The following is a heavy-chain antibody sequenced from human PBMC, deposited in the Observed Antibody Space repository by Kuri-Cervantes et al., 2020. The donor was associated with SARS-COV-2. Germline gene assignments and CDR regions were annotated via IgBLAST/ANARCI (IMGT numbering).Heavy chain of an antibody. V-gene: IGHV3-30-3*01. D-gene: IGHD3-3*01. CDR3: TSNDFWSGYYFDY. CDR1: GYSIGSGYY. CDR2: ISYDGSNK. Sequence: GGSLRLSCTVSGYSIGSGYYWGWIRQPPGKGLEWVAVISYDGSNKYYADSVKGRFTISRDDSKSIAYLQMNSLKTEDTAVYYCTSNDFWSGYYFDYWGQGTLVTVSS. J-gene: IGHJ4*02.